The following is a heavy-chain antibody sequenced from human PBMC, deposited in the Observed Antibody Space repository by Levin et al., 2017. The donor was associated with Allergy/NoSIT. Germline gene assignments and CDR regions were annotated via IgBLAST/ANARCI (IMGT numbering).Heavy chain of an antibody. J-gene: IGHJ4*02. V-gene: IGHV4-39*07. CDR2: VYYSGST. CDR1: GGSIRGNSYY. CDR3: ARNQAGGFFDY. D-gene: IGHD5-12*01. Sequence: PLETLSLTCSVSGGSIRGNSYYWGWIRQTPGKGLEWIGSVYYSGSTHYNPSLKSRLTISVDTSKNHFSLQLRSVTAADTAVYYCARNQAGGFFDYWGQGVLITVSS.